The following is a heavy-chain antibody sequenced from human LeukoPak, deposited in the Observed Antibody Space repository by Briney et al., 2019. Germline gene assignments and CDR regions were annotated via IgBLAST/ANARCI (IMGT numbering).Heavy chain of an antibody. D-gene: IGHD4-11*01. Sequence: GGSLRLSCAASGFTFNTYGIDSVRQVPGKGLVWVSRINGDGSSAAYADSVKGRFTISRDNAKNTLYLQMNSLRAEDTAVYYCAMEKGFSNYDSWGQGTLVTVSS. CDR3: AMEKGFSNYDS. J-gene: IGHJ5*01. CDR1: GFTFNTYG. CDR2: INGDGSSA. V-gene: IGHV3-74*03.